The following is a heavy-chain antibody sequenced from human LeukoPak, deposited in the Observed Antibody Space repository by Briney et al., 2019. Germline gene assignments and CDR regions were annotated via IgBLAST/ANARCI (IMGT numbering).Heavy chain of an antibody. D-gene: IGHD4-17*01. CDR2: INPNSAGT. Sequence: ASVKVSFKASGYTFTVYFIHWVRQAPGQGLEWMGWINPNSAGTDYAQKFQGRVTMARDTSISTAYMELSRLTSDDTAVYYCARGTTVTTPFDHWGQGTLVTVSS. J-gene: IGHJ4*02. V-gene: IGHV1-2*02. CDR3: ARGTTVTTPFDH. CDR1: GYTFTVYF.